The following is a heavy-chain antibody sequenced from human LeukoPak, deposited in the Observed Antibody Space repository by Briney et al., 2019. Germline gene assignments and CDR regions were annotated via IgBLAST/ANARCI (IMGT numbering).Heavy chain of an antibody. J-gene: IGHJ4*02. D-gene: IGHD1-26*01. CDR2: ISAYNGNT. CDR3: ARGGLSVSGSYLHYFDY. Sequence: ASVKVSCKASGYTFTSYGISWVRQAPGQGLEWMGWISAYNGNTNYAQKLQGRVTMTTDTSTSTAYMELRSLGSDDTAVYYCARGGLSVSGSYLHYFDYWGQGTLVTVSS. V-gene: IGHV1-18*01. CDR1: GYTFTSYG.